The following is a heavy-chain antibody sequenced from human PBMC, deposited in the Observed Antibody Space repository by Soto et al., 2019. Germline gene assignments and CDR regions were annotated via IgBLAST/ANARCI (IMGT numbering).Heavy chain of an antibody. J-gene: IGHJ4*02. V-gene: IGHV3-30-3*01. CDR2: ISYDGSNK. D-gene: IGHD6-13*01. CDR3: ARDKLAATDYFDY. Sequence: FLILCYAAAGFTFSSYAIHLVRQAPGKGLEWVAVISYDGSNKSYAGSVKGRFTISRDNSKNTLYLQMNSLRAEDKAVYYCARDKLAATDYFDYWGQGTLVTVSS. CDR1: GFTFSSYA.